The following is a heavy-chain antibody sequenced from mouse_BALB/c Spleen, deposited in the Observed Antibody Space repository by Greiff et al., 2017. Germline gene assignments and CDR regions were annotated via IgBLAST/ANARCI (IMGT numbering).Heavy chain of an antibody. Sequence: EVKVVESGGGLVQPGGSLRLSCATSGFTFTDYYMSWVRQPPGKALEWFGFIRNKANGYTTEYSASVKGRFTISRDNSQSILYLQMNTLRAEDSATYYCARDKNFFDYWGQGTTLTVSS. V-gene: IGHV7-3*02. CDR2: IRNKANGYTT. CDR1: GFTFTDYY. CDR3: ARDKNFFDY. J-gene: IGHJ2*01.